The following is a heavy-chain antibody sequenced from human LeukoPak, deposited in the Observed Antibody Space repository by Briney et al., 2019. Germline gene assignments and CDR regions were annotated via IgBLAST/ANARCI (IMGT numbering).Heavy chain of an antibody. CDR2: IYYSGST. CDR1: GGSISSSSYY. Sequence: TSETLSLTCTVSGGSISSSSYYWGWIRQPPGKGLEWIGSIYYSGSTYYNPSLKSRVTISVDTSKNQFSLKLSSVTAADTAVYYCARVALYDTSGHNYFDYWGQGTLVTVSS. D-gene: IGHD3-22*01. V-gene: IGHV4-39*07. J-gene: IGHJ4*02. CDR3: ARVALYDTSGHNYFDY.